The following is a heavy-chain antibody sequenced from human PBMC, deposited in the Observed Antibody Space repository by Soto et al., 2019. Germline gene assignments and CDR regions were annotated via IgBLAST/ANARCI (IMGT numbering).Heavy chain of an antibody. J-gene: IGHJ5*01. CDR2: IYHSGST. D-gene: IGHD2-15*01. CDR1: GYSISSGYY. CDR3: ARESADGGSDNWFDP. Sequence: SETLSLTCAVSGYSISSGYYWGWIRQPPGKGLEWIGSIYHSGSTYYNPSLKSRVTISVDTSKNQFSLKLSSVTAADTAVYYCARESADGGSDNWFDPWGQGTTVTVSS. V-gene: IGHV4-38-2*02.